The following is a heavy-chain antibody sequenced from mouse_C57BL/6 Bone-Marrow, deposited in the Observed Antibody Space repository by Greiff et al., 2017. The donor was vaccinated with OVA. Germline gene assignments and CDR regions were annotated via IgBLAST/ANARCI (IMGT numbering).Heavy chain of an antibody. CDR1: GFTFSDYY. V-gene: IGHV5-12*01. CDR2: ISNGGGST. Sequence: EVMLVESGGGLVQPGGSLKLSCAASGFTFSDYYMYWVRQTPEKRLEWVAYISNGGGSTYYPDTVKGRFTISRDNAKNPLYLQMSRLKSEDTAMYYCARHMDGYRYFDVWGTGTTVTVSS. CDR3: ARHMDGYRYFDV. J-gene: IGHJ1*03. D-gene: IGHD2-3*01.